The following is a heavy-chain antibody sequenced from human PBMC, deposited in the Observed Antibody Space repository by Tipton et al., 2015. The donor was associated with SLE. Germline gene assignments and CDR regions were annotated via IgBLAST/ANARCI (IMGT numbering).Heavy chain of an antibody. J-gene: IGHJ4*02. Sequence: TLSLTCTVSGGSISSYYWSWIRQPPGKGLEWIGYIYYSGSTNYNPSLKSRVTISVDTSKNQFSLKLTSVTAADTAVYYCARGFRYSSGPGAYWGQGTLVTLSS. CDR2: IYYSGST. D-gene: IGHD3-22*01. CDR3: ARGFRYSSGPGAY. CDR1: GGSISSYY. V-gene: IGHV4-59*01.